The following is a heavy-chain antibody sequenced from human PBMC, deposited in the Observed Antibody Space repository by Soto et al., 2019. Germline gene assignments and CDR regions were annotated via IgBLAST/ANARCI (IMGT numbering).Heavy chain of an antibody. CDR2: INHSGSA. V-gene: IGHV4-34*01. Sequence: PSETLSLTCAVYGGSFSGYYWSWIRQPPGKGLEWIGEINHSGSANYNPSLKSRVTISVATSKNQFSLKLSSVTAADTAVYYCARRTVVVPAAQYYYYFCGMDVWGQGTTVT. J-gene: IGHJ6*01. CDR3: ARRTVVVPAAQYYYYFCGMDV. CDR1: GGSFSGYY. D-gene: IGHD2-2*01.